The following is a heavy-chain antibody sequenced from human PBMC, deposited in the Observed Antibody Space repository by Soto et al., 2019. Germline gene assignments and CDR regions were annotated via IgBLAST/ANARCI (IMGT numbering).Heavy chain of an antibody. CDR2: VQSNHVT. D-gene: IGHD1-26*01. CDR3: AKWLRGGSFYCDF. CDR1: GFTFGSYA. J-gene: IGHJ4*02. Sequence: GGSLRPSCQVSGFTFGSYAMSWVRQAPGKGLEWVALVQSNHVTYYADSVRGRFTVSRDNSKNTVYLQMDSLRVEDTALYYCAKWLRGGSFYCDFWGQGAMVTVSS. V-gene: IGHV3-23*01.